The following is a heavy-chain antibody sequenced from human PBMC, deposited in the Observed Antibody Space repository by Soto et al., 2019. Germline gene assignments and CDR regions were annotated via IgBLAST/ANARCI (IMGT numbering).Heavy chain of an antibody. CDR2: TSGGGGST. Sequence: ESGGGLVQPGGSLRLSCAASGFTFSSHAMTWVRQAPGEGLEWVSSTSGGGGSTNYADSVKGRFTISRDNSKNTLYLQMNSLRAEDTAVYYCARDRWFDPWGQGTLVTVSS. CDR3: ARDRWFDP. J-gene: IGHJ5*02. V-gene: IGHV3-23*01. CDR1: GFTFSSHA.